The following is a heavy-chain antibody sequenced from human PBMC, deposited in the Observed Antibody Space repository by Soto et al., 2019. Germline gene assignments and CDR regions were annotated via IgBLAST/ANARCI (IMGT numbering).Heavy chain of an antibody. V-gene: IGHV3-30*03. J-gene: IGHJ4*02. Sequence: QVQLVESGGGVVQPGRSLRLSCAASLFTFSSYGMHWVRQAPGKGLEWVAVISYDGSKKYYADSVKGRFTISRDNSKKPLDFAMNSLRVEDTAVYYCARVGDDYDPFDYWGQGTLVTVSS. CDR3: ARVGDDYDPFDY. CDR2: ISYDGSKK. D-gene: IGHD4-17*01. CDR1: LFTFSSYG.